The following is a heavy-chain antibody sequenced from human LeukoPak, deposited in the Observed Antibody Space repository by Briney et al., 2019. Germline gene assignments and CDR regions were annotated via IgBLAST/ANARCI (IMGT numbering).Heavy chain of an antibody. CDR2: ISGSGGST. J-gene: IGHJ3*02. Sequence: GGSLRLSCAASGFTLSSYAMSWVRQAPGKGLEWVSAISGSGGSTYYADSVKGRFTISRDNSKNTLYLQMNSLRAEDTAVYYCAKVPFASGWYEPDAFDIWGQGTMVTVSS. V-gene: IGHV3-23*01. CDR3: AKVPFASGWYEPDAFDI. CDR1: GFTLSSYA. D-gene: IGHD6-19*01.